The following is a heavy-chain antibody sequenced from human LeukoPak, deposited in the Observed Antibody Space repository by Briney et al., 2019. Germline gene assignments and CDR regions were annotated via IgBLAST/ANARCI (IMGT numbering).Heavy chain of an antibody. V-gene: IGHV4-39*01. CDR1: GGSIGSSSYY. CDR2: IYYSGST. CDR3: AGMALDI. Sequence: PSETLSLTCTVSGGSIGSSSYYWGWIRQPPGKGLEWIGSIYYSGSTYYNPSLKSRVTISVDTSKNQFSLKLSSVTAADTAVYYCAGMALDIWGQGTMVTVSS. J-gene: IGHJ3*02. D-gene: IGHD5-24*01.